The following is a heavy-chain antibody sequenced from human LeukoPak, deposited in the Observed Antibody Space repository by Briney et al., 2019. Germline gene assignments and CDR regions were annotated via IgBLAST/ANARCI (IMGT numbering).Heavy chain of an antibody. Sequence: GGSLRLSCAASGFTFSSYSMNWVRQAPGKGLEWVSSISSSSSYIYYADSVKGRFTISRDNAKNSLYLQMNSLRAEDTAVYYCAREGCSNTSCYRWFDPWGQGTLVTVSS. D-gene: IGHD2-2*01. CDR1: GFTFSSYS. CDR3: AREGCSNTSCYRWFDP. J-gene: IGHJ5*02. CDR2: ISSSSSYI. V-gene: IGHV3-21*01.